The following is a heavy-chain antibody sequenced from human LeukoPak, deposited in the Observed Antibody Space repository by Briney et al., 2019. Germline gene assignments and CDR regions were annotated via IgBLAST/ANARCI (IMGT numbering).Heavy chain of an antibody. CDR3: ARDPATWYFDL. CDR2: IHYTGST. Sequence: SETPSLTCTVSGGSISSGGYYWSWIRQHPGKGLEWIGYIHYTGSTSYNPSLKSRVTISVDTSKSQFSLNLSSVTAADTALYYCARDPATWYFDLWGRGTLVTVSS. V-gene: IGHV4-31*03. CDR1: GGSISSGGYY. J-gene: IGHJ2*01.